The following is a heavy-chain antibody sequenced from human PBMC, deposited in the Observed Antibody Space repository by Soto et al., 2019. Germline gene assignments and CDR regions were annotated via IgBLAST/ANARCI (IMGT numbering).Heavy chain of an antibody. J-gene: IGHJ4*02. CDR2: IYHSGST. Sequence: SCAVESGCTDRNNIWRRVRHTKGKGLEWIGEIYHSGSTTYNPSLKSRVTISVDKSKNQFSLKLSSVTAADTAVYYCARAAMGGSSWPFDYWGQGTLVTVSS. V-gene: IGHV4-4*02. CDR1: SGCTDRNNI. D-gene: IGHD6-13*01. CDR3: ARAAMGGSSWPFDY.